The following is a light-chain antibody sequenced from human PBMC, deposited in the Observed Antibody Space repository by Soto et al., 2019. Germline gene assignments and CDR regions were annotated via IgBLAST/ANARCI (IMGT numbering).Light chain of an antibody. Sequence: EIVLTQSPATLSLSPGESATLSCRASQSVSSYLAWYQQKPGQAPRLLIYDASNRATGIQARFTGSGSGTDFNITISSLEPEDFAVYYCQQRSNWPPITVGQGTRLEI. CDR2: DAS. CDR3: QQRSNWPPIT. V-gene: IGKV3-11*01. J-gene: IGKJ5*01. CDR1: QSVSSY.